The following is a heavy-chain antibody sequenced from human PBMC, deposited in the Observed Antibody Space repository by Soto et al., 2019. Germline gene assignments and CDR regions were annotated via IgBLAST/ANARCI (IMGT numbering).Heavy chain of an antibody. D-gene: IGHD3-10*01. Sequence: QITLKESGPPLVNPTQTLTLTCSFSGFLLSTTAVGVGWIRQPPGKALEWLALIYWDDDKRYSPSLKSRLTITKDTSKNQVVLTMTNMDPVDTATYYCAHGISMVRGVVVFDYSGQGTLVTVS. CDR2: IYWDDDK. V-gene: IGHV2-5*02. CDR1: GFLLSTTAVG. CDR3: AHGISMVRGVVVFDY. J-gene: IGHJ4*02.